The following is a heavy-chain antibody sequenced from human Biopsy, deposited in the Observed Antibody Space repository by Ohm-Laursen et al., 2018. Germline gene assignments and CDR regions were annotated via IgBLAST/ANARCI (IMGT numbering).Heavy chain of an antibody. Sequence: GSLRLSCTAFGFTFSRSVMHWVRQAPGKGLMWVSRIHGDERSATYAEPVKGRFTISRDNAKNTLHLQMNSLRAEDTAVYYCTGDSGGLGDYWGQGTLVTVSS. CDR1: GFTFSRSV. CDR2: IHGDERSA. D-gene: IGHD2-8*02. J-gene: IGHJ4*02. CDR3: TGDSGGLGDY. V-gene: IGHV3-74*03.